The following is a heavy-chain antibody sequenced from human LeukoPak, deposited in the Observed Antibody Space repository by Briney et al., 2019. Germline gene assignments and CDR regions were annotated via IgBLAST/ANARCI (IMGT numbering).Heavy chain of an antibody. Sequence: SETLSLTCTVSGGSISSSSYYWGWIRQPPGKGLEWIGSIYYSGSTYYNPSLKSRVTTSVDTSKNQFSLKLSSVTAADTAVYYCARTSSDYGDYYWGQGTLVTVSS. J-gene: IGHJ4*02. CDR1: GGSISSSSYY. CDR3: ARTSSDYGDYY. CDR2: IYYSGST. D-gene: IGHD4-17*01. V-gene: IGHV4-39*01.